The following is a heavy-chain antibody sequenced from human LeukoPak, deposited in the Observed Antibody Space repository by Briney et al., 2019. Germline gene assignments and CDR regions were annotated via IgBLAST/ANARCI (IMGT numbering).Heavy chain of an antibody. CDR1: GGSISSYY. Sequence: SETLSLTCTVSGGSISSYYWSWIRQPPGKGLEWIGYISYSGSTNYNPSLKSRVTISVDTSKNQFSLKLSSVTAADTAVYYCARRAWDSSGPNFDYWGQGTLVTVSS. CDR3: ARRAWDSSGPNFDY. D-gene: IGHD3-22*01. V-gene: IGHV4-59*01. J-gene: IGHJ4*02. CDR2: ISYSGST.